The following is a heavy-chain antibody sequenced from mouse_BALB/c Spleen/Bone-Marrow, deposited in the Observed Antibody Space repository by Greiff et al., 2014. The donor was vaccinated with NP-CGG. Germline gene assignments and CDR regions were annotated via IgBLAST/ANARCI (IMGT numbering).Heavy chain of an antibody. V-gene: IGHV14-1*02. CDR2: IDPENGNT. CDR3: ARGDGYAMDY. J-gene: IGHJ4*01. CDR1: GFNIKDYY. Sequence: VQLQQSGAEIVRPGALVKLSCKASGFNIKDYYMQWVKQRPEQGLEWIGWIDPENGNTIYDPKFQGKASITADTSSNTAYLQLSSLTTKDTAVYYCARGDGYAMDYWGQGTSVTVSS.